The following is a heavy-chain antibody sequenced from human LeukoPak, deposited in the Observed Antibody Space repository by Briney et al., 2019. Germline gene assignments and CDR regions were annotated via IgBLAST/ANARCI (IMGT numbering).Heavy chain of an antibody. V-gene: IGHV3-7*01. CDR2: INPDGRVT. D-gene: IGHD3-10*01. J-gene: IGHJ4*02. CDR3: PRDLSPYYYGSGGFYIAY. Sequence: PGGSLRLSCAVSGFTLSTSWMSWVRLAPGKGLEWVADINPDGRVTFSAASVKGRFTISRDNAKNSVYLQMNSLRAEDTAVYYCPRDLSPYYYGSGGFYIAYWARGTLVTVSS. CDR1: GFTLSTSW.